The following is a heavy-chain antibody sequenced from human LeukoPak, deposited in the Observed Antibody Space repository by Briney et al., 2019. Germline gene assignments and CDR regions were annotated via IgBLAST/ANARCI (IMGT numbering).Heavy chain of an antibody. D-gene: IGHD3-3*01. Sequence: PSETLSLTCSVSGGSISSRSHYWGWIRQSPGQGLEWIGTIYYSGTTFYNPSLQSLVSISVDTSRNQFSLRLNSVTAADTAVYYCARRNDYDFWSGNQYYFDYWGQGTLVAVSS. V-gene: IGHV4-39*01. J-gene: IGHJ4*02. CDR3: ARRNDYDFWSGNQYYFDY. CDR1: GGSISSRSHY. CDR2: IYYSGTT.